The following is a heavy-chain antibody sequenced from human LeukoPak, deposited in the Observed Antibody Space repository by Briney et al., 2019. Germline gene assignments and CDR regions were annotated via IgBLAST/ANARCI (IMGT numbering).Heavy chain of an antibody. V-gene: IGHV4-30-2*01. J-gene: IGHJ4*02. Sequence: SETLSLTCAVSGGSISSGGYSWSWIRQPPGKGLEWIGYIYHSGSTYYNPSLKSRVTISVDTSKNQFSLKLSSVTAADTAVYYCARRHGLDIVVVPAAIPPYNTLYYFDYWGQGTLVTVSS. CDR1: GGSISSGGYS. CDR3: ARRHGLDIVVVPAAIPPYNTLYYFDY. D-gene: IGHD2-2*01. CDR2: IYHSGST.